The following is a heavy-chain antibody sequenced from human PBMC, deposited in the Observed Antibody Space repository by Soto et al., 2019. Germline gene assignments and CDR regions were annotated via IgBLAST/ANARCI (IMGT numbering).Heavy chain of an antibody. J-gene: IGHJ4*02. V-gene: IGHV3-64*01. Sequence: EVQLVESGGGLVQPGGSLRLSCAASGFTFSSYAMHWVRQAPGKGLEYVSTISSNGGSTYYANSVKGRFTISRDNSKNTLYLQMGSLRAEDMAVYYCATTIAEAGGYHFDYWGQGTLVTVSS. CDR2: ISSNGGST. CDR3: ATTIAEAGGYHFDY. CDR1: GFTFSSYA. D-gene: IGHD6-13*01.